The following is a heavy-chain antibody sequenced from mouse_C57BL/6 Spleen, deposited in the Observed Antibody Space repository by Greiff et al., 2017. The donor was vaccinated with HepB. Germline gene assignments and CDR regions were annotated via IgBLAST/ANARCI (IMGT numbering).Heavy chain of an antibody. CDR1: GYTFTSYW. Sequence: QVQLKESGTELVKPGASVKLSCKASGYTFTSYWMHWVKQRPGQGLEWIGNINPSNGGTNYNEKFKSKATLTVDKSSSTAYMQLSSLTSEDSAVYYCARYYYGSSLDYWGQGTSVTVSS. J-gene: IGHJ4*01. CDR2: INPSNGGT. V-gene: IGHV1-53*01. CDR3: ARYYYGSSLDY. D-gene: IGHD1-1*01.